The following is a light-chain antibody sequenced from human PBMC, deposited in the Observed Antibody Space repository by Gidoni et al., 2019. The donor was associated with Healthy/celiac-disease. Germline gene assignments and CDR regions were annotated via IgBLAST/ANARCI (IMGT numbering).Light chain of an antibody. CDR1: SSEVGSYNL. CDR3: CSMRV. V-gene: IGLV2-23*02. J-gene: IGLJ1*01. CDR2: EVS. Sequence: QSALTQPASVSGSPGQSITLSCTGTSSEVGSYNLVSWYQQPPGKAPKLMIYEVSKRPSGVSNRFSGSKSGNTASLTISGLQAEDEADYYCCSMRVFGTGTKVTVL.